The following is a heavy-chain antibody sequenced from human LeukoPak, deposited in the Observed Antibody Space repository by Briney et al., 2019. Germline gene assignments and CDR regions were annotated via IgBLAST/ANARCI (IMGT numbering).Heavy chain of an antibody. D-gene: IGHD6-19*01. J-gene: IGHJ3*02. CDR3: AREITYYAGKAVAVFHAFDI. V-gene: IGHV4-59*12. CDR2: IYYSGST. CDR1: GGSISSYY. Sequence: ASETLSLTCTVSGGSISSYYWSWIRQPPGKGLEWIGYIYYSGSTNYNPSLKSRVTISVDTSKNQFSLKLSSVTAADTAVYYCAREITYYAGKAVAVFHAFDIWGQGTMVTVSS.